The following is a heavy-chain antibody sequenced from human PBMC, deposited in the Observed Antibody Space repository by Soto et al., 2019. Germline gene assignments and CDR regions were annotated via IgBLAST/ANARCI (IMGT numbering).Heavy chain of an antibody. CDR1: GGTFSSYA. Sequence: QVQLVQSGAEVKKPGSSVKVSCKASGGTFSSYAINWVRQAPGQGLEWMGVIIPIFATADYAQKFQGRVTITADESTRTAYMELSSLRSEDTAVYYCAQCLLGVNYYYGMDVWGQGTTVTVSS. CDR3: AQCLLGVNYYYGMDV. CDR2: IIPIFATA. V-gene: IGHV1-69*12. D-gene: IGHD3-16*01. J-gene: IGHJ6*02.